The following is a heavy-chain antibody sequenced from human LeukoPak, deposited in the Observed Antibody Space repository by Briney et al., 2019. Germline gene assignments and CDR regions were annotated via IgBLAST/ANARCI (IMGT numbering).Heavy chain of an antibody. J-gene: IGHJ4*02. D-gene: IGHD2-21*02. CDR2: IKSKTDGGTT. CDR3: TTEEPSRWWHIVVVTAIRPHDY. CDR1: GFTFSNAW. V-gene: IGHV3-15*01. Sequence: GGSLRLSCAASGFTFSNAWMSWVRQAPGKGLEWVGRIKSKTDGGTTDYAAPVKGRFTISRDDSKNTLYLQMNSLKTEDTAVYYCTTEEPSRWWHIVVVTAIRPHDYWGQGTLVTVSS.